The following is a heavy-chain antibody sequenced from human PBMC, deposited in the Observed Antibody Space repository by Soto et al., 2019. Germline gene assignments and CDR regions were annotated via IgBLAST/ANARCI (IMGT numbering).Heavy chain of an antibody. CDR3: AKDKPGTTSFDD. J-gene: IGHJ4*02. D-gene: IGHD1-1*01. V-gene: IGHV3-23*01. CDR2: ISDSGDTT. Sequence: EVQLLESGGGPVQPGGSLRLSCAASAFTISRYAMSWVRQAPGKGLEWVSAISDSGDTTHYADSVKGRFTISRDTSKSTLYLQMNTLRAEDTAVYYCAKDKPGTTSFDDWGQGTLVIVSS. CDR1: AFTISRYA.